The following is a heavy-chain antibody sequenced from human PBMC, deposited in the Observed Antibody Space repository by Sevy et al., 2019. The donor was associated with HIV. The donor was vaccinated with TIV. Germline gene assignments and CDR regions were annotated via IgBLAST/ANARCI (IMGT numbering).Heavy chain of an antibody. J-gene: IGHJ6*02. CDR3: ARDGDFWSGYYRSYGMDV. CDR2: IYYSGRT. CDR1: GGSISSGGYY. V-gene: IGHV4-31*03. Sequence: SETLSLTCTVSGGSISSGGYYWSWIRQHPGKGLEWIGYIYYSGRTYYNPSLKSRVTISVDTSKNQFSLKLSSVTAADTAVYYCARDGDFWSGYYRSYGMDVWGQGTTVTVSS. D-gene: IGHD3-3*01.